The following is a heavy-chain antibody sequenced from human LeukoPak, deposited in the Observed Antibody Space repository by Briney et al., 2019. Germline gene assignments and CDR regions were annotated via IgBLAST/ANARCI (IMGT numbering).Heavy chain of an antibody. J-gene: IGHJ6*02. D-gene: IGHD3-10*01. CDR2: IYYSGST. CDR1: GGSISSGDYY. Sequence: PSQTLSLTCTVSGGSISSGDYYWSWIRHPPGKGLEWIGYIYYSGSTYYNPSLKSRVTISVDTSKNQFSLKLSSVTAADTAVYYCARDHGSGSYGMDVWGRGTTVTVSS. V-gene: IGHV4-30-4*01. CDR3: ARDHGSGSYGMDV.